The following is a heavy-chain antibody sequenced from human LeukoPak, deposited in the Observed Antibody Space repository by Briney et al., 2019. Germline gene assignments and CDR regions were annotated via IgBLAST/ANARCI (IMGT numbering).Heavy chain of an antibody. V-gene: IGHV3-23*01. CDR2: ISGGGGNT. J-gene: IGHJ4*02. CDR1: KFAFSSYA. D-gene: IGHD2-8*01. Sequence: GGSLRLSCAASKFAFSSYAMSWVRQAPGKGMEWVSAISGGGGNTYYADSVKGRFTMSRDNSRNILYLQINSLRAEDSAVYYCAAQPCINGICYLDYWGQGALVTVSS. CDR3: AAQPCINGICYLDY.